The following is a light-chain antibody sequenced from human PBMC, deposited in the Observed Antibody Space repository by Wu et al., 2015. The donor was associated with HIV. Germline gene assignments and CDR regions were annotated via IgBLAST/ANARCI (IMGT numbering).Light chain of an antibody. CDR1: QGVSFY. V-gene: IGKV3-11*01. CDR2: DTI. J-gene: IGKJ5*01. CDR3: HQRSSWPLT. Sequence: EVVLTQSPVTLYLSPGERATLSCRASQGVSFYLAWYQKKPGRAPRLLIYDTINRATGVPARFSGSGSATDFTLTISSLEPEDFAVYYCHQRSSWPLTFGQGTTTG.